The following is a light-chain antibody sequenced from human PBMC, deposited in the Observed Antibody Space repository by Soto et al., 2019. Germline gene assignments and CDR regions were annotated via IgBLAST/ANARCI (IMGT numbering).Light chain of an antibody. CDR3: QQSYSTLEYT. Sequence: DIQMTQSPSSLSASVGDRVTITCRASQSISSYLNWYQQKPGTAPNLLIYAASSLQSGVPSRFSGSGSGTDFTLTISSLQPEDFATYYCQQSYSTLEYTFGQGTKLEIK. CDR2: AAS. V-gene: IGKV1-39*01. J-gene: IGKJ2*01. CDR1: QSISSY.